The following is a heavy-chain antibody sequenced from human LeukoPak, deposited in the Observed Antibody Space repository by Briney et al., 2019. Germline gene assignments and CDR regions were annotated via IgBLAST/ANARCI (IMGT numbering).Heavy chain of an antibody. CDR3: ARATMGRGATYDY. V-gene: IGHV3-74*01. D-gene: IGHD3-10*01. CDR2: INTDGSST. Sequence: PAGYLRLSCAASGFTFSSYWMHWVRQGPGQGLVWVSRINTDGSSTTYADSVKGRFTISRDNDKNTLYLQMNSLRAEDTAVYYCARATMGRGATYDYWGQGTLVTVSS. CDR1: GFTFSSYW. J-gene: IGHJ4*02.